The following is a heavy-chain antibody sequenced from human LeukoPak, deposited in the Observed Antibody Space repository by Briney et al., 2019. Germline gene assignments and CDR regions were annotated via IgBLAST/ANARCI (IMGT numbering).Heavy chain of an antibody. D-gene: IGHD3-3*01. Sequence: GGSLRLSCAASGFTFSSYAMSWVRQAPGKGLEWVSAISGSGGSTYYADSVKGRFTISRDNSKNTLYLQMNSLRAEDTAVYYCAKSGSIFGVVIGAFDIWGQGTMVTVSS. V-gene: IGHV3-23*01. CDR2: ISGSGGST. CDR1: GFTFSSYA. J-gene: IGHJ3*02. CDR3: AKSGSIFGVVIGAFDI.